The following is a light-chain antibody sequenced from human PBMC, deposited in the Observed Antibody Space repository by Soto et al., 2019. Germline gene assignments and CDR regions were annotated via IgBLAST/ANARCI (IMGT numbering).Light chain of an antibody. CDR1: HSIIKW. J-gene: IGKJ4*01. Sequence: IQMSQAASTLSDSLGDRVTITCRASHSIIKWLAWYQQKPGKAPNLLIYEASTLQSGVPSRFSGSGSGTEFTLTISSLQPDDSATYYCQQYNTFLTFGGGTKVDI. CDR2: EAS. CDR3: QQYNTFLT. V-gene: IGKV1-5*03.